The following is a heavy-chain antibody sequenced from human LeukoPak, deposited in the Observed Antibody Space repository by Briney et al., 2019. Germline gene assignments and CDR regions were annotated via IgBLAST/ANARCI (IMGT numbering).Heavy chain of an antibody. CDR3: ARDLGGGLFDY. V-gene: IGHV1-69*04. Sequence: SVKVSCKASGGTFSSYAISWVRQAPGQGLEWMGRIIPILGIANYAQKFQGRVTITADKSTSTAYMELSSLRSEDTAVYYCARDLGGGLFDYWGQGTLVTVSS. J-gene: IGHJ4*02. CDR1: GGTFSSYA. CDR2: IIPILGIA. D-gene: IGHD3-16*01.